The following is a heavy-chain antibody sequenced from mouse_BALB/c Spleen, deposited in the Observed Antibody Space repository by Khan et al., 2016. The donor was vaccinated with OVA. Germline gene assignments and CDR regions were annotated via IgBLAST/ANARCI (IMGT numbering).Heavy chain of an antibody. CDR1: GFTFSSYS. J-gene: IGHJ3*01. Sequence: EVQLVESGGDLVKPGGSLKLSCAASGFTFSSYSMSWVRQTPDKRLEWVASISSGGDCTYYPDSVKGRFTISRDNAKNTQYLQMSDLTSEDTAIYYCAEDLSGAFAYWGQGTLVTVSA. V-gene: IGHV5-6*01. D-gene: IGHD1-3*01. CDR2: ISSGGDCT. CDR3: AEDLSGAFAY.